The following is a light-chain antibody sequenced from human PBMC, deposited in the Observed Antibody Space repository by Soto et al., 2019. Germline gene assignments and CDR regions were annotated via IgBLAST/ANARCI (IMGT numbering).Light chain of an antibody. CDR1: QGINHY. CDR3: QHVYSYPLT. Sequence: DIQLTQSPSFLSASVGDRVTITCRASQGINHYVAWYQQKPGKAPKCLIYGASALQSGVPSRFSGSGSWAEFTISISSLQPEDFATYYCQHVYSYPLTFGGGTRVEI. J-gene: IGKJ4*01. V-gene: IGKV1-9*01. CDR2: GAS.